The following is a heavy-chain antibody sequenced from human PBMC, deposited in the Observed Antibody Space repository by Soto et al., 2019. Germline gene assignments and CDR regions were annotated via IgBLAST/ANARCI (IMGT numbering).Heavy chain of an antibody. V-gene: IGHV1-2*02. CDR1: GYTFTGYY. D-gene: IGHD3-9*01. CDR2: INPNSGGT. Sequence: ASVKVSCKASGYTFTGYYMHWVRQAPGQGLEWMGWINPNSGGTNYAQKYQGRGTMTRATSISTAYMELSRMSADDPAVYYCESAYYYDIVGYGPDAFDIWGQGTMVTVSS. CDR3: ESAYYYDIVGYGPDAFDI. J-gene: IGHJ3*02.